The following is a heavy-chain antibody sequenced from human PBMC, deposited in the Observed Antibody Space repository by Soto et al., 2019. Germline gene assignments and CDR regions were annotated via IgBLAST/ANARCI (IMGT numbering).Heavy chain of an antibody. J-gene: IGHJ4*02. Sequence: QVQLVQSGAEVKKPGSSVKVSCKASGGTFSSYTISWVRQAPGQGLEWMGRIIPILGIANYAQKFQGRVMITADKSTSTAYMELSSLRSEDTAVYYCAGAKQDSSRDGYNLSIGGQGTLVTVSS. V-gene: IGHV1-69*02. CDR1: GGTFSSYT. CDR3: AGAKQDSSRDGYNLSI. D-gene: IGHD5-12*01. CDR2: IIPILGIA.